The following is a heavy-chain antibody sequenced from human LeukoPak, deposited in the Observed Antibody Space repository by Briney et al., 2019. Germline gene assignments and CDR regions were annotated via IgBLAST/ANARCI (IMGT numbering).Heavy chain of an antibody. V-gene: IGHV1-2*02. Sequence: GASVKVSCKASGYTFTGYYMHWVRQAPGQGLEWMGWINPNSGDTKYAQKFQGRDTMTRDTSLSTAYMDLTRLTSDDTAVYYFARALVPATHRLSSWGQGTLVTVSS. CDR1: GYTFTGYY. CDR3: ARALVPATHRLSS. CDR2: INPNSGDT. J-gene: IGHJ5*02. D-gene: IGHD2-2*01.